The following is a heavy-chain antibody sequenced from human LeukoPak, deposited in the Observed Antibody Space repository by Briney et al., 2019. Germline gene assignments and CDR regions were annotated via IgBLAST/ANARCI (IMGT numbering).Heavy chain of an antibody. CDR2: ISTSAGTI. Sequence: GGSLRLSCAASGFTFSDYYMTWIRQAPGKGLEWTSYISTSAGTIYYADSVKGRFTISRDNAKNSLCLQVNSLRAEDTAVYYCARDAIDSSGFDFDYWGQGTLVTVSS. J-gene: IGHJ4*02. CDR1: GFTFSDYY. V-gene: IGHV3-11*01. CDR3: ARDAIDSSGFDFDY. D-gene: IGHD3-22*01.